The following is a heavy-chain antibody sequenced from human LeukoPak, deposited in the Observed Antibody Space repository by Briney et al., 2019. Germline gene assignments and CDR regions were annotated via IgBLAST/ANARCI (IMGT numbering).Heavy chain of an antibody. CDR2: IYYSGST. V-gene: IGHV4-61*01. CDR1: GGSISSSSYY. CDR3: ARRLNDYGDYVNSWFDP. Sequence: PSETLSLTCTVSGGSISSSSYYWSWIRQVPGKGLEWIGCIYYSGSTTYNPSLKSRVTISVDRSKNQFSLKLNSVTAADTAVYYCARRLNDYGDYVNSWFDPWGQGTLVTVSS. D-gene: IGHD4-17*01. J-gene: IGHJ5*02.